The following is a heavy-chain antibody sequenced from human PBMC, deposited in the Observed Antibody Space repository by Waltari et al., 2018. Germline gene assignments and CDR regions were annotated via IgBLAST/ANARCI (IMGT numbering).Heavy chain of an antibody. CDR2: IRSEANSYAT. D-gene: IGHD1-1*01. V-gene: IGHV3-73*01. CDR1: GITFSDSS. Sequence: EVQWVDAGGVLVQPGVSLKLSCAATGITFSDSSLHWVRQAPGKGQEWVGRIRSEANSYATAFAASVNGRFTIFRDESKKTAYLQMNTLMSEDTALYYCTRSGTTTVAFDIWGQGTMVTVSS. CDR3: TRSGTTTVAFDI. J-gene: IGHJ3*02.